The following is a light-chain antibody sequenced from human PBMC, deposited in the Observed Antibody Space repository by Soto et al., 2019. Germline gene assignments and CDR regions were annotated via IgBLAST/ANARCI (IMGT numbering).Light chain of an antibody. J-gene: IGKJ4*01. CDR3: QKYGNTPLT. V-gene: IGKV3D-20*01. CDR1: QSVSSNY. CDR2: DAS. Sequence: EIVLTQSPATLSLSPGERATLSCGTSQSVSSNYIAWYQQKPGLAPRLLIYDASTRATGIPDRFSGSGSGTDFTLTITRLEPEDFAVYYYQKYGNTPLTFGGGTKVEIK.